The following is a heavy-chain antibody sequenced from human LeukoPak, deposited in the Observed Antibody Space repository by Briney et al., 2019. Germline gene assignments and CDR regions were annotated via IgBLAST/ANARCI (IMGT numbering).Heavy chain of an antibody. CDR3: NIYGDYSFDY. V-gene: IGHV3-30*03. CDR1: GFTFSNYG. D-gene: IGHD4-17*01. CDR2: ISYDGSNK. J-gene: IGHJ4*02. Sequence: GGSLRLSCAASGFTFSNYGIHWVRQAPGKGLEWVTVISYDGSNKYYADSVKGRFTISRDNSKNTLYLQMNSLRAEDTAVYYCNIYGDYSFDYWGQGTLVTVSS.